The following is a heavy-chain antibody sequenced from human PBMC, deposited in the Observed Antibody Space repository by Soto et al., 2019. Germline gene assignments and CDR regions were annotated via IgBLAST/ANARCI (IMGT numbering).Heavy chain of an antibody. D-gene: IGHD1-26*01. V-gene: IGHV4-28*01. Sequence: SETLSLTCAVSAYSISSSNWWGWIRQPPGKGLEWIEYIDYSGTTYYNPSLKSRVTMSVDTSKNQFSLKLTSVTAVDTAVYYWARREIPVPIDYSGQGTLVTVSS. J-gene: IGHJ4*02. CDR2: IDYSGTT. CDR1: AYSISSSNW. CDR3: ARREIPVPIDY.